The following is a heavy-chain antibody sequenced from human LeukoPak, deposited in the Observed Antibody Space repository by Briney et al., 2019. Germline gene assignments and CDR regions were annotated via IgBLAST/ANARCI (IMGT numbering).Heavy chain of an antibody. CDR1: GFTFSSYG. Sequence: GGSLRLSCAASGFTFSSYGMHWVRQAPGKGLEWLAVIWYDGSNKYYADSVKGRFTISRDNSKNTLYLQMSSLRADDTAVYYCVRGTGYWGQGTLVTVS. CDR2: IWYDGSNK. J-gene: IGHJ4*02. CDR3: VRGTGY. V-gene: IGHV3-33*01.